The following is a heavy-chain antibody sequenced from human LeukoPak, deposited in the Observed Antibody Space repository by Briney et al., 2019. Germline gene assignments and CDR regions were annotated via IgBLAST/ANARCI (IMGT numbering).Heavy chain of an antibody. CDR1: SYSISSGYH. CDR3: ARVNWVVDY. Sequence: KPSETLSLTCTVSSYSISSGYHWGWIRQPPGKGLEWIGNIYRSGITYYNPSLKSRVTMSVDTPKNQFSLKLSSVTAADTAIYYCARVNWVVDYWGQGTLVTVSS. V-gene: IGHV4-38-2*02. CDR2: IYRSGIT. D-gene: IGHD1-1*01. J-gene: IGHJ4*02.